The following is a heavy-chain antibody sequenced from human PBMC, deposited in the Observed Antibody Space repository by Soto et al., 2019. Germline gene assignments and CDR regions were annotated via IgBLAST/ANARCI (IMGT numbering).Heavy chain of an antibody. CDR1: GGSISSYY. J-gene: IGHJ3*01. Sequence: SETLSLTCAVSGGSISSYYWSWIRQPPGKGLEWIGYAYYSGSTNYNPSLRSRVTISVDTSKNQFSLKLSSVTAADTAVFFCAGGGKQRVIHDVFDFWGKGTLVPVS. V-gene: IGHV4-59*01. CDR3: AGGGKQRVIHDVFDF. D-gene: IGHD6-25*01. CDR2: AYYSGST.